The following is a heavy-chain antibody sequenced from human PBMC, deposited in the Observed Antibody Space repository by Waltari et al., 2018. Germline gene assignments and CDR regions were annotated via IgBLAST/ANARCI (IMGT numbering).Heavy chain of an antibody. CDR1: GYTFHIHD. CDR3: ARYSSSSLDY. V-gene: IGHV1-8*03. Sequence: QAQLVQSGAEVKKPGASVKVSCKASGYTFHIHDLHGVRQATGQGLEWMGWMNPNSGNTGYAQKFQGRVTITSNTSISTAYMELSSLRSEDTAVYYCARYSSSSLDYWGQGTLVTVSS. CDR2: MNPNSGNT. D-gene: IGHD6-6*01. J-gene: IGHJ4*02.